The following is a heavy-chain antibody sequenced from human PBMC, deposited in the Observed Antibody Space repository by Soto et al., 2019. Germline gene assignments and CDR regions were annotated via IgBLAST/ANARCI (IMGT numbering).Heavy chain of an antibody. J-gene: IGHJ6*02. Sequence: GESLKISCKGAGYSFTSYWIGWVRQKPGKGLEWMGIIYPGDSDTRYSPSFQGQVTISADKSISTAYLQWSSLKASDTAMYYCARLPTYYDFWSGLDYYGMDVWGQGTTVTVSS. CDR1: GYSFTSYW. V-gene: IGHV5-51*01. D-gene: IGHD3-3*01. CDR3: ARLPTYYDFWSGLDYYGMDV. CDR2: IYPGDSDT.